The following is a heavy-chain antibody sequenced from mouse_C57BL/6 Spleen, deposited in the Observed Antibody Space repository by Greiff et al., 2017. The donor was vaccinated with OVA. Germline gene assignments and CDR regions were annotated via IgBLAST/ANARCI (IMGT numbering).Heavy chain of an antibody. J-gene: IGHJ3*01. Sequence: VQLQQSGPELVKPGASVKISCKASGYSFTGYYMNWVKQSPEKSLEWIGEINPSTGGTTYNQKFKAKATLTVDKSSSTAYMQLKSLTSEDSAVYYCARWDRTGGAYWGQGTLVTVSA. V-gene: IGHV1-42*01. CDR2: INPSTGGT. CDR1: GYSFTGYY. D-gene: IGHD4-1*01. CDR3: ARWDRTGGAY.